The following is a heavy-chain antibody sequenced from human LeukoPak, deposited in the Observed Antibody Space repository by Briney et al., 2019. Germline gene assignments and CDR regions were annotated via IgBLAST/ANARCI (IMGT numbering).Heavy chain of an antibody. Sequence: SETLSLTCAVYGGSFSGYYWSWIRQPPGKGLEWIGEINHSGSTNYNPSLKSRVTISVDTSKNQFSLKLSSVTAADTAVYYCARGNYYDSSGYYDYWGQGTLVTVSS. D-gene: IGHD3-22*01. CDR1: GGSFSGYY. J-gene: IGHJ4*02. CDR3: ARGNYYDSSGYYDY. CDR2: INHSGST. V-gene: IGHV4-34*01.